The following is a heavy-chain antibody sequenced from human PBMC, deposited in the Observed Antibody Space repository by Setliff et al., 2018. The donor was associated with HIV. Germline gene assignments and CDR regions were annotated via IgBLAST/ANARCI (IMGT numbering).Heavy chain of an antibody. CDR3: ARAYPWGYVDYYYMDV. D-gene: IGHD3-16*01. CDR2: VSVYNDNT. CDR1: GYTFTNYG. Sequence: ASVKVSCKASGYTFTNYGIIWVRQAPGQGLEWMGWVSVYNDNTNYAQKFQGRVTMTTDTSTSTAYMELRSLRSDDTAVYYCARAYPWGYVDYYYMDVWGKGTTVTVSS. V-gene: IGHV1-18*01. J-gene: IGHJ6*03.